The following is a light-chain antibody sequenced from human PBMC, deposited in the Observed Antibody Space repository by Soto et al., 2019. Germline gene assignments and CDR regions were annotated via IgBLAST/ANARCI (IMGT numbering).Light chain of an antibody. V-gene: IGKV3-11*01. CDR2: DAF. CDR1: QSVSSY. J-gene: IGKJ5*01. Sequence: EMVLTQSPATLSLSPGERATLSCRASQSVSSYLAWYQQKPGQAPRLLIYDAFNRATGIPARISGSGSGTDFTLTISSLEPEDFAVYYCQQRSNWPITFGQGTRLEIK. CDR3: QQRSNWPIT.